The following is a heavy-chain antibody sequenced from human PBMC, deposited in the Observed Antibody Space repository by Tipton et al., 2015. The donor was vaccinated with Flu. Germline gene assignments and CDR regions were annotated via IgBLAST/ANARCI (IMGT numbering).Heavy chain of an antibody. J-gene: IGHJ2*01. D-gene: IGHD2-8*01. V-gene: IGHV5-51*01. CDR3: VRHPYCTNALCPPGYWYFDR. CDR1: GYSFTHFW. CDR2: IYPGDSNT. Sequence: QLVQSGAELKKPGESLKIPCKASGYSFTHFWIGWVRQMPGKGLEWMGIIYPGDSNTRYSPSFQGQVTISADKSINTAYLKWSSLKASDTAMYYCVRHPYCTNALCPPGYWYFDRWGRGTLVTVSS.